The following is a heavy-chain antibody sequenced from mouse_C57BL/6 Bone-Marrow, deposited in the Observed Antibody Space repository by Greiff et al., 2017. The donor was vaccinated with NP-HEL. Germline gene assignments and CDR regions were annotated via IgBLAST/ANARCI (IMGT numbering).Heavy chain of an antibody. J-gene: IGHJ3*01. CDR2: IYPRSGNT. CDR3: ARWDGNYAAY. D-gene: IGHD2-1*01. Sequence: VQLQESGAELARPGASVKLSCKASGYTFTSYGISWVKQRTGQGLEWIGEIYPRSGNTYYNEKFKGKATLTADKSSSTAYMELRGLTSEDSAVYFCARWDGNYAAYWGQGTLVTVSA. CDR1: GYTFTSYG. V-gene: IGHV1-81*01.